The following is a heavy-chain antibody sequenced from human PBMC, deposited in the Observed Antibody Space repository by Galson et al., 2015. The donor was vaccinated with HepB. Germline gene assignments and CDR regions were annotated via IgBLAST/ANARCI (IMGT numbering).Heavy chain of an antibody. V-gene: IGHV3-23*01. J-gene: IGHJ1*01. Sequence: SLRLSCATSGFIFDDYAMNWVRQAPGKGLEWVSSITGNGVLTYYTDSVKGRFTISRDNPKSTLYLQMNSLRAEDTAVYYCVKLVPATGTTDWGQGTLLIVSS. D-gene: IGHD6-13*01. CDR2: ITGNGVLT. CDR1: GFIFDDYA. CDR3: VKLVPATGTTD.